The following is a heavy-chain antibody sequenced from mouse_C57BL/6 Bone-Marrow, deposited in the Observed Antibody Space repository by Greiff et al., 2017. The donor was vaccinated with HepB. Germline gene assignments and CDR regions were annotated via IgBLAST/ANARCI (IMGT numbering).Heavy chain of an antibody. V-gene: IGHV1-69*01. CDR2: IDPSDSYT. CDR1: GYNFTSYW. D-gene: IGHD1-1*01. J-gene: IGHJ1*03. CDR3: ARDRFITTVVATPHWYFDV. Sequence: VQLQQPGAELVMPGASVKLSCKASGYNFTSYWMHWVKQRPGQGLEWIGEIDPSDSYTNYNQKFKGKSTLTVDKSSSTAYMQLSSLTSEDSAVYYCARDRFITTVVATPHWYFDVWGTGTTVTVSS.